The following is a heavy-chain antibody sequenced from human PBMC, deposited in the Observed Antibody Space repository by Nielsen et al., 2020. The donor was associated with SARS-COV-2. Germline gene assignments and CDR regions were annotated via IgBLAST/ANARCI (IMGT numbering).Heavy chain of an antibody. D-gene: IGHD3-22*01. J-gene: IGHJ4*02. V-gene: IGHV1-46*01. CDR1: GYTFINNY. CDR2: ITPIGGTT. Sequence: ASVKVSCKASGYTFINNYMHWVRQAPGQGLEWMGIITPIGGTTTYARNFQGRVTMTRETSTSTVYMELSSLRSEDTAVYYCAREWDDYVSSAYDYWGQGTLVTVSS. CDR3: AREWDDYVSSAYDY.